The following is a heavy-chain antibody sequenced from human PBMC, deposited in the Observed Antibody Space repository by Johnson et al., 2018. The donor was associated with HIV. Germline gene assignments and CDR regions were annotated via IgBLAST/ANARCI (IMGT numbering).Heavy chain of an antibody. Sequence: QVQLVESGGGVVQPGRSLRLSCAASGFTFSSYGMHWVRQAPGKGLAWVAVIYYAGRNKYYADSVKGRFTISRHNSKTTLYLQLNSLRAEDTAVYYGAKVNLRYSVFTGAFDIWGQGTMVTVSS. D-gene: IGHD1-26*01. V-gene: IGHV3-30*18. J-gene: IGHJ3*02. CDR3: AKVNLRYSVFTGAFDI. CDR2: IYYAGRNK. CDR1: GFTFSSYG.